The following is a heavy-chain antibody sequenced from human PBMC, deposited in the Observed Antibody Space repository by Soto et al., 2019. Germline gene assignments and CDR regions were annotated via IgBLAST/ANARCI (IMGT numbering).Heavy chain of an antibody. Sequence: QITLKESGPTLVKPTQTLTLTCTFSGFSLSTSGVGVAWIRQPPGKPLECLALIYWDDDKSYSPSLKSRLPISKDTSKDQVVLTMTNMDPVDTATYYCAHIPNYYQYNWFDPWGPGTLVTVSS. V-gene: IGHV2-5*02. D-gene: IGHD3-10*01. J-gene: IGHJ5*02. CDR1: GFSLSTSGVG. CDR3: AHIPNYYQYNWFDP. CDR2: IYWDDDK.